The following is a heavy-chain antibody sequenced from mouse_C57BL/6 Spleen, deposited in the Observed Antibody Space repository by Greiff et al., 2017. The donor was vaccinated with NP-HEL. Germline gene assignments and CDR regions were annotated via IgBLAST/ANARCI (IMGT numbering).Heavy chain of an antibody. D-gene: IGHD2-5*01. CDR2: INPYNGDT. J-gene: IGHJ2*01. CDR3: ARLGYSNYGGYYFDY. V-gene: IGHV1-20*01. Sequence: EVQLQQSGPELVKPGDSVKISCKASGYSFTGYFMNWVMQSHGKSLEWIGRINPYNGDTFYNQKFKGKATLTVDKSSSTAHMELRSLTSEDSAVYYCARLGYSNYGGYYFDYWGQGTTLTVSS. CDR1: GYSFTGYF.